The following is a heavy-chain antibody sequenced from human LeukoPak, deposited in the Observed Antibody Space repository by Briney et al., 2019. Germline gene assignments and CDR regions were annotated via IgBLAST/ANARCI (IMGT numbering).Heavy chain of an antibody. Sequence: ASEPLSLTCAVYGGSFSGYYWSWIRQPPGKGLEWIGEINHSGSTNYNPSLKSRVTISVDTSKNQFSLRLSSVTAADTAVYYCARVLEGSSGQHWYFDLWGRGTLVTASS. D-gene: IGHD6-19*01. V-gene: IGHV4-34*01. J-gene: IGHJ2*01. CDR1: GGSFSGYY. CDR3: ARVLEGSSGQHWYFDL. CDR2: INHSGST.